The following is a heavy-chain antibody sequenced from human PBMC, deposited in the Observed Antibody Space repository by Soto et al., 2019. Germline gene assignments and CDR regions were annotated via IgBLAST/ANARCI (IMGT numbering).Heavy chain of an antibody. J-gene: IGHJ3*01. CDR1: GCSISSSSYY. CDR2: IYYSGST. CDR3: ARHTRGYSGYEN. V-gene: IGHV4-39*01. Sequence: AESLSLTGTVSGCSISSSSYYWGWIRQPPGKGLEWIGSIYYSGSTYYNPSLKSRVTISVDTSKNQFSLKLSSVTAADTAVYYCARHTRGYSGYENWGQGTMVTVSS. D-gene: IGHD5-12*01.